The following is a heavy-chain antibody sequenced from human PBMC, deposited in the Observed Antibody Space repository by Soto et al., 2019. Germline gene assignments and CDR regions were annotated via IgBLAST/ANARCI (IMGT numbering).Heavy chain of an antibody. J-gene: IGHJ6*03. CDR2: IYYTEKT. CDR1: GRNLSSYD. CDR3: ARGVYYYYTDV. D-gene: IGHD3-3*01. V-gene: IGHV4-59*12. Sequence: SVTQSLTCTVAGRNLSSYDCSWIRQPPGKGLDWIGYIYYTEKTNYNPSLKSRVTISVDTSKNQFSLKLSSVTAADTAVYYCARGVYYYYTDVWGKGTTVTVSS.